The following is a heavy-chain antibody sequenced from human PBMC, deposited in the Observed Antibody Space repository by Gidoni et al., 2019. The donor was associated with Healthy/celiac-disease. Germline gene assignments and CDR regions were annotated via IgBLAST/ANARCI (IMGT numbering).Heavy chain of an antibody. V-gene: IGHV1-69*01. CDR1: GGTFSSYA. CDR2: IIPIFGTA. Sequence: QVQLVQSGAEVKKPGSSVTVSCKASGGTFSSYAISWVRQAPGQGLEWMGGIIPIFGTANYAQKFQGRVTITADESTSTAYMELSSLRSEDTAVYYCARDLRGSSWAYDAFDIWGQGTMVTVSS. D-gene: IGHD6-13*01. J-gene: IGHJ3*02. CDR3: ARDLRGSSWAYDAFDI.